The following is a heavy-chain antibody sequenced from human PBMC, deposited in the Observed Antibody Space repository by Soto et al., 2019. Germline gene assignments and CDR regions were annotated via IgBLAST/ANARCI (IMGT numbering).Heavy chain of an antibody. CDR3: AREYTAWPLDYGLEV. J-gene: IGHJ6*02. CDR2: ISSRSDI. V-gene: IGHV3-21*01. Sequence: GGSLRLSCVGSGFTFSTYSINWVRQAPGKGLEWVSSISSRSDIYYVDSVKGRFTISRDNAKNSVSRQMNSLRAEDTAVYYCAREYTAWPLDYGLEVWGQGTTVTVSS. D-gene: IGHD2-2*02. CDR1: GFTFSTYS.